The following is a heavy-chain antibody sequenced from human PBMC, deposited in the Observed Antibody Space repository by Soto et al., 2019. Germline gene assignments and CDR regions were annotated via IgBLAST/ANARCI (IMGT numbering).Heavy chain of an antibody. CDR2: INPNSGGT. CDR1: GYTFTGYY. CDR3: ARDDILTGYRYYGMDV. J-gene: IGHJ6*02. Sequence: ASVKVSCKASGYTFTGYYMHWVRQAPGQGLEWMGWINPNSGGTNYAQKFQGWVTTTRDTSISTAYMELSRLRSDDTAVYYCARDDILTGYRYYGMDVWGQPTAVTGS. D-gene: IGHD3-9*01. V-gene: IGHV1-2*04.